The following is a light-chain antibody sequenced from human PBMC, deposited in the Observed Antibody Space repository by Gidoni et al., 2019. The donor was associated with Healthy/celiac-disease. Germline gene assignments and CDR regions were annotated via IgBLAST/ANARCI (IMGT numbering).Light chain of an antibody. CDR3: QVWDRSSVV. CDR1: NMGSKS. CDR2: DDS. J-gene: IGLJ2*01. Sequence: SYVLPQPPSVSVAPGKTARITWGGNNMGSKSVHWYQQKPGQAPVRVGYDDSDRPSGIPGRFSGSNAGNTATLTSSRVEAGDEADYYCQVWDRSSVVFGGGTKLTVL. V-gene: IGLV3-21*03.